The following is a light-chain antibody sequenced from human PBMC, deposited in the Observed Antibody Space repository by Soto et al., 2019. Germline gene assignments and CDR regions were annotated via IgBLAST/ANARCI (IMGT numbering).Light chain of an antibody. V-gene: IGKV3-20*01. J-gene: IGKJ1*01. CDR3: QQYGSSPRK. Sequence: EIVLTQSPGTLSLSPGERATLSCRASQSVSSSYLAWYQQKPGQAPRLLIYGASSRATGITDRFSGIGSGTDFTLTISRLEPEDFAVYYCQQYGSSPRKFGQGTKVEIK. CDR2: GAS. CDR1: QSVSSSY.